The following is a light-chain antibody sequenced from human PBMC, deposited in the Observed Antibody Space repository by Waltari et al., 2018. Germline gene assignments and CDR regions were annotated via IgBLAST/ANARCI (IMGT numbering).Light chain of an antibody. Sequence: QSALTQPASLSGSPGQPTTIPCTGTTSAVGGSTYVSCYQQHPGKAPTLMIYDVNKRPSGVSNRFSGSKSGNTASLTISGLQAEDEADYYCCSYSSSSTLYVFGTGTKVTVL. J-gene: IGLJ1*01. CDR1: TSAVGGSTY. V-gene: IGLV2-14*01. CDR2: DVN. CDR3: CSYSSSSTLYV.